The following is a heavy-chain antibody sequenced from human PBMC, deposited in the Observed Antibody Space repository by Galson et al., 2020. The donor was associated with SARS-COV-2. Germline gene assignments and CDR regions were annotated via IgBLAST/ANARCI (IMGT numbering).Heavy chain of an antibody. CDR2: LNPDGSVT. CDR1: GFTFSASW. V-gene: IGHV3-74*01. J-gene: IGHJ5*02. Sequence: GESLKISCAASGFTFSASWMHWVRQAPGTGLVYVSRLNPDGSVTAYADSVKGRFTISRDNAKNTLYLQMNSLRVEDTAVYYCATAHSSSANYIAPWGPGTLVTVSS. CDR3: ATAHSSSANYIAP. D-gene: IGHD6-13*01.